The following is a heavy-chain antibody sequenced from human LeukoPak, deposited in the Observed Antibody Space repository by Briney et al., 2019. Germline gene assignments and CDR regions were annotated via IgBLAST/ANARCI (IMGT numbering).Heavy chain of an antibody. CDR1: GFSFDTYA. V-gene: IGHV3-33*06. Sequence: GRSLRLSCAASGFSFDTYAMHWVRQAPGQGLEWVALIWHDGSHKFYSNSVRGEFTISRDNSKNTLYLQMNSLRAEDTAVYYCAKDLGVRNNDYWGQGTLVTVSS. D-gene: IGHD3-16*01. CDR2: IWHDGSHK. J-gene: IGHJ4*02. CDR3: AKDLGVRNNDY.